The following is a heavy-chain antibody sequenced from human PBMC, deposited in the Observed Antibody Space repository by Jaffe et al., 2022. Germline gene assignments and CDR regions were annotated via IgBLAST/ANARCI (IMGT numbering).Heavy chain of an antibody. CDR1: GFTFSHYG. D-gene: IGHD3-3*01. V-gene: IGHV3-30*18. CDR3: AKDWAELLFNYYYMDV. J-gene: IGHJ6*03. CDR2: VAYEGSNK. Sequence: QVQLVESGGGVVQPGGSLRLSCEASGFTFSHYGMHWVRQAPGKGLEWVALVAYEGSNKYYVDSVKGRFTISRDNSRNMLYLQMNSLRAEDTAVYYCAKDWAELLFNYYYMDVWGKGTTVTVSS.